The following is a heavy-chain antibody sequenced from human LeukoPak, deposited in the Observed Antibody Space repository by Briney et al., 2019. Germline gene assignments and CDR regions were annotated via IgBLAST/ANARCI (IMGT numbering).Heavy chain of an antibody. Sequence: SETLSLTCAVYGGSFSGYYWGWIHQPPGKGLEWIGSIYYSGSTYYNPSLKSRVTISVDTSKNQFSLKLSSVTAADTAVYYCATYDFWSGYNFDYWGQGTLVTVSS. V-gene: IGHV4-39*01. CDR3: ATYDFWSGYNFDY. D-gene: IGHD3-3*01. CDR1: GGSFSGYY. CDR2: IYYSGST. J-gene: IGHJ4*02.